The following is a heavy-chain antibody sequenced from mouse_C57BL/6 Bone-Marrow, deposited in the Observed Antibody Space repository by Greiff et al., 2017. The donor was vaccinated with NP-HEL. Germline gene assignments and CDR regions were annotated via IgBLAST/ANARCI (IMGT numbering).Heavy chain of an antibody. V-gene: IGHV1-19*01. CDR2: INPYNGGA. J-gene: IGHJ4*01. Sequence: EVQLQQSGPVLVKPGASVKMSCTASGYTFTDYYMNWVKQSHGKSLEWIGVINPYNGGASYNPKFKGKATLTVDKSSSTAYMELNSLTSDDSAVYYCASSWFYAMDYWGQGTSVTVSS. CDR3: ASSWFYAMDY. CDR1: GYTFTDYY. D-gene: IGHD2-2*01.